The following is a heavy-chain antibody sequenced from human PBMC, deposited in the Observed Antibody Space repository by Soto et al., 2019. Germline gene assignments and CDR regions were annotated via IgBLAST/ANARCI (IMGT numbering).Heavy chain of an antibody. Sequence: ASVKVSCKASGGTFSSYAISWVRQAPGQGLEWMGGIIPIFGTANYAQKFQGRVTITADESTSTAYMELSSLRSEDTAVYYCARDRLDISGYYYRFDYWGQGTLVTVSS. V-gene: IGHV1-69*13. CDR3: ARDRLDISGYYYRFDY. CDR1: GGTFSSYA. D-gene: IGHD3-22*01. CDR2: IIPIFGTA. J-gene: IGHJ4*02.